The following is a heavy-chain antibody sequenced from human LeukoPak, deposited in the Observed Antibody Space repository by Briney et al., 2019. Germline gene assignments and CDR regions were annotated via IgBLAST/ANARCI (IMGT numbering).Heavy chain of an antibody. J-gene: IGHJ3*02. D-gene: IGHD6-13*01. CDR1: GGTLSSYA. CDR3: ARSSSWSDAFDI. Sequence: GASVTVSCKASGGTLSSYAISWVRQAPGQGLEWMGRIIPILGIANYAQKFQGRVTITADKSTSTAYMELSSLRSEDTAVYYCARSSSWSDAFDIWGQGTMVTVSS. CDR2: IIPILGIA. V-gene: IGHV1-69*04.